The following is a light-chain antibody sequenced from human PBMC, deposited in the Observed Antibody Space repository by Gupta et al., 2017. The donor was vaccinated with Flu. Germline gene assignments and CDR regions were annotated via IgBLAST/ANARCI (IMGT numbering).Light chain of an antibody. J-gene: IGLJ3*02. V-gene: IGLV4-69*01. CDR3: QTWGTGIQV. CDR2: LNSDGSH. CDR1: SGHSSYA. Sequence: LVLPPSPSVFAALGASVRLTCPLSSGHSSYAIAWHQQQPEKGPRYLMKLNSDGSHSKGDGIPDRFSGSSSGAERYLTISSLQSEDEADYYGQTWGTGIQVFGGGTKLTVL.